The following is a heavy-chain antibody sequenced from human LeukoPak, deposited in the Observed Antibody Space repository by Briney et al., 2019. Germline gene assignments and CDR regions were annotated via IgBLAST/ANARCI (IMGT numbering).Heavy chain of an antibody. D-gene: IGHD6-6*01. CDR3: AKIGPRRRDP. CDR1: GFTFNYYG. CDR2: FGHNGGIT. Sequence: GGSLRLSCAASGFTFNYYGLSWVRQAPGKGLEWVSGFGHNGGITYSDSVKGRFTISRDNSKNTLFLQMNSLRADDTAVYYCAKIGPRRRDPWGQGTLVTVSS. J-gene: IGHJ5*02. V-gene: IGHV3-23*01.